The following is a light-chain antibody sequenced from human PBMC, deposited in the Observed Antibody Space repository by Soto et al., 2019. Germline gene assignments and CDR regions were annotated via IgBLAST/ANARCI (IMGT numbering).Light chain of an antibody. J-gene: IGLJ1*01. CDR2: EVS. CDR1: SGDVGGYDY. Sequence: QSALTQSASVSGSPGQSITISCTGTSGDVGGYDYVSWYQQHPGKAPKLMIYEVSNRPSGVSNRFSGSKSGNTASLTISGLQAEDEADYYCSSYTGTSTYVFATGTKLTVL. V-gene: IGLV2-14*01. CDR3: SSYTGTSTYV.